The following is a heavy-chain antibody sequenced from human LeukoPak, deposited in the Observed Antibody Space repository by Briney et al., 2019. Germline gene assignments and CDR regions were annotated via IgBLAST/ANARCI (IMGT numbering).Heavy chain of an antibody. V-gene: IGHV3-21*06. J-gene: IGHJ6*03. CDR3: AKRAGRGNSYQFMDV. CDR2: VSSSSSYF. CDR1: GFTFTTFS. Sequence: PGGSLRLSCVASGFTFTTFSMNWVRQAPGKGLEWIASVSSSSSYFHYADSVKGRFTVSRDNANSSVALQMNSLRPDDTAVYYCAKRAGRGNSYQFMDVWGMGTTVTVSS. D-gene: IGHD2-2*01.